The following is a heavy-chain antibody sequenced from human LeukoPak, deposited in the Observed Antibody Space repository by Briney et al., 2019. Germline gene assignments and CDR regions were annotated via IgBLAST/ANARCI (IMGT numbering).Heavy chain of an antibody. D-gene: IGHD4-17*01. CDR2: IYYSGST. J-gene: IGHJ5*02. Sequence: PSETLSLTCTVSGGSISSYYWSWIRQPPGKGLEWIGYIYYSGSTNYNPSLKSRVTISVDTSKNQFSLKLSSVTAADTAVYYCARHLYGDYAWFDPWGQGTLVTVST. CDR1: GGSISSYY. CDR3: ARHLYGDYAWFDP. V-gene: IGHV4-59*08.